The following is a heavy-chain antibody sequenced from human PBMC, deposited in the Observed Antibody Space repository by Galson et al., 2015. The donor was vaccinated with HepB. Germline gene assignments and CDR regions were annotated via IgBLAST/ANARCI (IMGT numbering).Heavy chain of an antibody. Sequence: PALVKPTQTLTLTCTFSGFSLSTSGVGVGWIRQPPGKALEWLALIYWDDDKRYSPSLKSRLTITKDTSKNQVVLTMTNMDPVDTATYYCALSKLWFGNWYFNLWGRGTLVTVSS. CDR2: IYWDDDK. CDR1: GFSLSTSGVG. D-gene: IGHD3-10*01. V-gene: IGHV2-5*02. CDR3: ALSKLWFGNWYFNL. J-gene: IGHJ2*01.